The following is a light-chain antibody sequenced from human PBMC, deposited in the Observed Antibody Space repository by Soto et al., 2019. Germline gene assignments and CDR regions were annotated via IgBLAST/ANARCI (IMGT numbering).Light chain of an antibody. CDR1: NIGTKR. V-gene: IGLV3-21*04. CDR2: YDT. CDR3: QVWYINTDHYV. J-gene: IGLJ1*01. Sequence: SYELTQPPSVSVAPEKTARITCGGNNIGTKRVHWYRQKPGQAPVLVIYYDTDRPSGIPERFSGSNSGNTATLTISRVEAGDEADYYCQVWYINTDHYVFGTGTKLTVL.